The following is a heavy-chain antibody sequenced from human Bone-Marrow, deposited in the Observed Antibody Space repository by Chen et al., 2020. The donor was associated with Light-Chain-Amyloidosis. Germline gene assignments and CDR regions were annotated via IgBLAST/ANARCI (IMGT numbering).Heavy chain of an antibody. J-gene: IGHJ4*02. V-gene: IGHV4-39*07. CDR1: GGSIMRSSNF. CDR3: ARVVPPNYGANFNS. CDR2: IYYSGNT. D-gene: IGHD4-17*01. Sequence: QLQLQASGPRLVKSSGTLSLTCTVSGGSIMRSSNFWGWLRQAPGKGLEWIGSIYYSGNTYMNSSLKNRVAMSVDTSNNQFSLRLNSVTAADTAVYFCARVVPPNYGANFNSWGQGTLVSVSS.